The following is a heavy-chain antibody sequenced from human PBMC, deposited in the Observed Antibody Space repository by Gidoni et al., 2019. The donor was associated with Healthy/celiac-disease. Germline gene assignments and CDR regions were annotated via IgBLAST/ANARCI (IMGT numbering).Heavy chain of an antibody. V-gene: IGHV1-2*07. D-gene: IGHD3-16*02. CDR3: ARDSLGFGVTVPLYGMDV. J-gene: IGHJ6*02. CDR1: GYTFTGSY. Sequence: QVQLVQSGAEVKKPGASVKVSCKASGYTFTGSYMHWVRQAPGQGLEWMGWINPNSGGTNYAHKFQGRVTMTRDTSISTAYMELSRLRSDDTAVYYCARDSLGFGVTVPLYGMDVWGQGTTVTVSS. CDR2: INPNSGGT.